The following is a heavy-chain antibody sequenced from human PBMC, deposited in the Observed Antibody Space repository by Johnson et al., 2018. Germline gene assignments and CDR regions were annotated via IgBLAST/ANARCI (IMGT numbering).Heavy chain of an antibody. CDR3: ARGLGWLPRKTNSYYYYLDV. CDR2: ISYDGSDK. D-gene: IGHD6-19*01. Sequence: VQLVESGGGVVQPGRSLRLSCAGSAFTFRSYAIHWVRQAPGKGLEWVAFISYDGSDKYYADSVKGRFPISRDNSQNPLYLQKNSLKPDDTAVYYCARGLGWLPRKTNSYYYYLDVRGKGATVTVAS. V-gene: IGHV3-30-3*01. CDR1: AFTFRSYA. J-gene: IGHJ6*03.